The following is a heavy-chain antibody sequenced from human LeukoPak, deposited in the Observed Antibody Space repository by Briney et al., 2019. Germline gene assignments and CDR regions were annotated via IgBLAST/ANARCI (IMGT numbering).Heavy chain of an antibody. CDR2: IYTSGST. CDR1: GGSISSYY. D-gene: IGHD3-9*01. J-gene: IGHJ4*02. CDR3: ARESYDILTGYYNLDY. V-gene: IGHV4-4*07. Sequence: PSETLSLTCTVSGGSISSYYWSWIRQPAGKGLEWIGRIYTSGSTNYNPSLKSRVTMPVDTSKNQFSLKLSSVTAADTAVYYCARESYDILTGYYNLDYWGQGTLVTVSS.